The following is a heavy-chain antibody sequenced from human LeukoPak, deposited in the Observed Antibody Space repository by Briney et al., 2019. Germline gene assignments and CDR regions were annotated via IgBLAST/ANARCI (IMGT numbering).Heavy chain of an antibody. V-gene: IGHV3-72*01. CDR1: GFIFGDHY. CDR3: ARGLKDSWAFFDY. J-gene: IGHJ4*02. Sequence: GGSLRLSCVASGFIFGDHYMDWVRQAPGKGLEWVGRIRNKGNRYTTEYAASVKGRFTISRDDSKNSLYLQMNSLKTEDTAMYYCARGLKDSWAFFDYWGQGTLVTVSS. CDR2: IRNKGNRYTT. D-gene: IGHD3-16*01.